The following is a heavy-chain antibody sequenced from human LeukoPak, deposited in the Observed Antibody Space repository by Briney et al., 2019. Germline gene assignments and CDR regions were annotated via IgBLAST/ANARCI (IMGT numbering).Heavy chain of an antibody. V-gene: IGHV1-69*01. CDR3: AKEMVRLYYGMDV. CDR2: IIPIVGTA. D-gene: IGHD3-10*01. J-gene: IGHJ6*02. CDR1: GGTFSSYA. Sequence: SVKLSCKASGGTFSSYAISWVRQAPGQGLEWMGGIIPIVGTANYAQKFQGRVTITADESTSTAYMELSSLRSEDTAVYYCAKEMVRLYYGMDVWGQGTTVTVSS.